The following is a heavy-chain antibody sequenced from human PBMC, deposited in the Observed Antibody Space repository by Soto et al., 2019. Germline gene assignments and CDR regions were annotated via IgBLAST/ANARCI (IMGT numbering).Heavy chain of an antibody. Sequence: SETLSLTCTVYVDSITNNHWWSCVRQPPGKGPELIGEIYHTGIANYNPSLESRVAFSVDKSKNQFSLSLTSVTAADTAVYYCVSKLGPYYYGLDVWGQGTTVTVSS. J-gene: IGHJ6*02. D-gene: IGHD3-16*01. CDR3: VSKLGPYYYGLDV. CDR2: IYHTGIA. V-gene: IGHV4-4*02. CDR1: VDSITNNHW.